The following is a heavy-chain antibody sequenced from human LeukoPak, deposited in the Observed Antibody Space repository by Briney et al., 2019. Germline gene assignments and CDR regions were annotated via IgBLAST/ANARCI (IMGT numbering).Heavy chain of an antibody. Sequence: GGSLRLSCAASGFTFSSYVMSWVRQAPGKGLEWVSYISSSGSTIYYADSVKGRFTISRDNAKNSLYLQMNSLRAEDTAVYYCARDVGRFRGSWRENWFDPWGQGTLVTVSS. V-gene: IGHV3-48*03. CDR2: ISSSGSTI. D-gene: IGHD6-13*01. CDR1: GFTFSSYV. CDR3: ARDVGRFRGSWRENWFDP. J-gene: IGHJ5*02.